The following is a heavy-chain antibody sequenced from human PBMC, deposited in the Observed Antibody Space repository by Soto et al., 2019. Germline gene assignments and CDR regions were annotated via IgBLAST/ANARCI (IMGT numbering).Heavy chain of an antibody. CDR2: IYSGGST. V-gene: IGHV3-53*01. CDR3: ARVGVETSGSFDY. CDR1: GFTVSSNY. D-gene: IGHD2-15*01. Sequence: GGSLRLSCAASGFTVSSNYMSWVRQAPGKGLEWVSVIYSGGSTYYADSVKGRFTISRDNSKNTLYLQMNSLRAEDTAVYYCARVGVETSGSFDYWGQGTLVTVSS. J-gene: IGHJ4*02.